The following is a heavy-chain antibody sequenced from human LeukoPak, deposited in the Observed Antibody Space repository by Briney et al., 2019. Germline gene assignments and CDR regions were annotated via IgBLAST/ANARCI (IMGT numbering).Heavy chain of an antibody. CDR3: AREKAVVPAAITEGRWFDP. CDR2: IYYSGST. V-gene: IGHV4-31*03. D-gene: IGHD2-2*01. CDR1: GGSISSGGYY. Sequence: PSQTLSLTCTASGGSISSGGYYWSWIRQHPGKGLEWIGYIYYSGSTYYNPSLKSRVTISVDTSKNQFSLKLSSVTAADTAVYYCAREKAVVPAAITEGRWFDPWGQGTLVTVSS. J-gene: IGHJ5*02.